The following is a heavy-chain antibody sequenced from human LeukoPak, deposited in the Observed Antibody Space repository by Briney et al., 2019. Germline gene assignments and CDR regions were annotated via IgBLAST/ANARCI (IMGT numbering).Heavy chain of an antibody. V-gene: IGHV3-33*06. J-gene: IGHJ4*02. CDR1: GFTFSHYG. CDR3: AKGPRPGSSGYPNLDH. Sequence: GGSLRLSCATSGFTFSHYGMHWVRQAPGKGLEWVAVIWSDGTNTYYGDPVKGRFTISRDNSKNTLYLQMNNLRVEDTAVYYCAKGPRPGSSGYPNLDHWGQGTLVTVSS. D-gene: IGHD3-22*01. CDR2: IWSDGTNT.